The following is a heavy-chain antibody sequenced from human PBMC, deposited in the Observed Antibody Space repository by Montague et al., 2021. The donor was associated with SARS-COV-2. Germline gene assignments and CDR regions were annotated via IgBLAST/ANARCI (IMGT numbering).Heavy chain of an antibody. J-gene: IGHJ4*02. D-gene: IGHD6-13*01. V-gene: IGHV6-1*01. CDR2: TYYRSKWYY. CDR3: ARDPRYSLSWSFDY. CDR1: GDSASSNTAA. Sequence: CAISGDSASSNTAAWNWIRQSPSRGLEWLGRTYYRSKWYYDYAVSVKSRMTISPDTSKNQFSLQLSSATPEDRAVHYCARDPRYSLSWSFDYWGQGTLVTVSS.